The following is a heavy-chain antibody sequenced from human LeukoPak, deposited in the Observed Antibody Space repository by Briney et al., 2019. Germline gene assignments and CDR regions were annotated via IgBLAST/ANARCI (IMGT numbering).Heavy chain of an antibody. CDR1: GFTFSSYE. V-gene: IGHV3-48*03. CDR2: ISSSGSTI. J-gene: IGHJ5*02. Sequence: PGGSLRLSCAASGFTFSSYEMNWVRQAPGKGLEWVSYISSSGSTIYYADSVKGRFTISRDNAKNSLYLQMNSLRAEDTAVYYCAKLPITGTSVSWGQGTLVTVSS. CDR3: AKLPITGTSVS. D-gene: IGHD1-20*01.